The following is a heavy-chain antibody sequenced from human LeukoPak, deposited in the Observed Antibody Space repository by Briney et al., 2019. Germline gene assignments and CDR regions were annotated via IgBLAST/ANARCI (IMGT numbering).Heavy chain of an antibody. Sequence: KPSETLSLTCTVSAGSISSYYWSWIRQPPGKALEWIGYISYSGRTNYSPSLKSRLTISVDTSNNQFSLKLSSVTAADTAVYYCARLYYAGYIAVAGTEDYWGQGTLVTVSS. V-gene: IGHV4-59*08. CDR2: ISYSGRT. J-gene: IGHJ4*02. CDR1: AGSISSYY. D-gene: IGHD6-19*01. CDR3: ARLYYAGYIAVAGTEDY.